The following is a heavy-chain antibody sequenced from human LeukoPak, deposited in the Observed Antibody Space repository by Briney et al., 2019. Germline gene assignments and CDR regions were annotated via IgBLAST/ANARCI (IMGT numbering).Heavy chain of an antibody. J-gene: IGHJ5*02. Sequence: SDTLSLTCTVSGGSISSYYWSWIRQPPGKGLEWIGYIYYSGSSNYNPSLKRRVAISVDTSNNQFSLKLSPVTAADTAVYYCARSTITMVRGVIITPTGFDPWGQGTLVTVSS. CDR1: GGSISSYY. CDR2: IYYSGSS. D-gene: IGHD3-10*01. V-gene: IGHV4-59*01. CDR3: ARSTITMVRGVIITPTGFDP.